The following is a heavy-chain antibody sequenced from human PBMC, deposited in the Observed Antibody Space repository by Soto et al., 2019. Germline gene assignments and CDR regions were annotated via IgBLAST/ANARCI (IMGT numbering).Heavy chain of an antibody. Sequence: GGSLRLSCAASGFTFSSYWMHWVRQAPGKGLVWVSRINSDGSSTSYADSVKGRFTISRDNAKNTLYLQMNSLRAEDTAVYYCLIFIWGSSRRDYFDYWGQGTLVTGSS. CDR3: LIFIWGSSRRDYFDY. J-gene: IGHJ4*02. V-gene: IGHV3-74*01. CDR2: INSDGSST. D-gene: IGHD3-16*01. CDR1: GFTFSSYW.